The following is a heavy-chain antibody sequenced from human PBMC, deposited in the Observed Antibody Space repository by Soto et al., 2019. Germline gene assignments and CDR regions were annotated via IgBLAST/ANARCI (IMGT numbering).Heavy chain of an antibody. J-gene: IGHJ6*02. V-gene: IGHV1-18*01. CDR1: GYTFSSNG. D-gene: IGHD3-3*01. Sequence: VKDSCKGSGYTFSSNGISGVRQAPGQGLEWMGWIGAYNANTNYAKNFQGRVTMTKDPSTSTAYLEVRSLRPDDTAVYYRARDRITIFGVDALNAMEVWGQGTTVSVSS. CDR2: IGAYNANT. CDR3: ARDRITIFGVDALNAMEV.